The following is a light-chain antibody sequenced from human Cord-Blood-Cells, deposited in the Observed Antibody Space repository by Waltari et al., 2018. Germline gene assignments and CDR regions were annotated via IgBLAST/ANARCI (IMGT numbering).Light chain of an antibody. CDR2: WAS. CDR1: QSVLYSSNNKNY. J-gene: IGKJ3*01. V-gene: IGKV4-1*01. CDR3: QQYYSTPLT. Sequence: DIVMTQSPDSLAVSLGERATINCNSSQSVLYSSNNKNYLAWYQQKPGQPPKLLIYWASTRVSGVPDRFSGSGSGTDFTLTISSLQAEDVAVYYCQQYYSTPLTFGPGTKVDIK.